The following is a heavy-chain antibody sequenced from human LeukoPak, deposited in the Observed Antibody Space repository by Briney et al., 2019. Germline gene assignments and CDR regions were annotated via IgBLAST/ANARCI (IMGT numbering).Heavy chain of an antibody. CDR1: GGTFSSYT. CDR3: ARAHDYNWFDP. V-gene: IGHV1-69*02. J-gene: IGHJ5*02. D-gene: IGHD4/OR15-4a*01. CDR2: IIPILGIA. Sequence: SVKVSCKASGGTFSSYTISWVRQAPGQGLEWMGRIIPILGIANYAQKFQGRVTITADKSTSTAYMELSSLRSEDTAVYYCARAHDYNWFDPWGQGTLVTVSS.